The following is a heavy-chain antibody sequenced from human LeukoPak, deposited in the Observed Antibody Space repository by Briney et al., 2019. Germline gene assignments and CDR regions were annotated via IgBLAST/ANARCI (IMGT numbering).Heavy chain of an antibody. Sequence: ASVKVSCKASGYTFTSYDINWVRQATGQGLGWMGWMNPNSGNTNYAQKLQGRVTMTTDTSTSTAYMELRSLRSDDTAVYYCARRGSYYLDSDYWGQGTLVTVSS. J-gene: IGHJ4*02. D-gene: IGHD1-26*01. CDR2: MNPNSGNT. CDR3: ARRGSYYLDSDY. CDR1: GYTFTSYD. V-gene: IGHV1-18*01.